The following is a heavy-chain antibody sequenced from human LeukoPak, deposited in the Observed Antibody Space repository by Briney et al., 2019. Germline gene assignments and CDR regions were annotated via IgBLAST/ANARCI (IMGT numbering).Heavy chain of an antibody. V-gene: IGHV4-34*01. D-gene: IGHD1-26*01. CDR2: INHSGST. J-gene: IGHJ4*02. CDR3: IVGATY. CDR1: GGSFSGYY. Sequence: RHSETLSLTCAVYGGSFSGYYWSWIRQPPGKGLEWIGEINHSGSTNYNPSLKSRVTISVDTSKNQFSLKLSSVTAADTAVYYCIVGATYWGQGTLVTVSS.